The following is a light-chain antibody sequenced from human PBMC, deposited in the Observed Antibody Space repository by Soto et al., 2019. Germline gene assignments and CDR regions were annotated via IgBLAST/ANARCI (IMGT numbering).Light chain of an antibody. CDR3: SSYTSSSTTV. CDR1: SSDVGGYNY. J-gene: IGLJ1*01. CDR2: DVS. Sequence: QSVLTQPASVSGSPGQSITISCTGTSSDVGGYNYVSWYQQHPGKAPKLMIYDVSNRPSGVSNRFSGSKSGNTASLTISGLQAEDEADYYCSSYTSSSTTVLGTGTKVTV. V-gene: IGLV2-14*01.